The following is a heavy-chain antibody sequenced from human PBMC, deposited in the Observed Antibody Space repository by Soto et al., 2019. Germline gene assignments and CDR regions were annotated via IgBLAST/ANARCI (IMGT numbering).Heavy chain of an antibody. Sequence: GGSLRLSCAASGFTFSSYSMNWVRQAPGKGLEWVSYISSSSSTIYYADSVKGRFTISRDNAKNSLYLQMNSLRAEDTAVYYCARARYYYGSGSYYYYMDVWGKGTTVTVSS. CDR3: ARARYYYGSGSYYYYMDV. J-gene: IGHJ6*03. D-gene: IGHD3-10*01. CDR2: ISSSSSTI. CDR1: GFTFSSYS. V-gene: IGHV3-48*01.